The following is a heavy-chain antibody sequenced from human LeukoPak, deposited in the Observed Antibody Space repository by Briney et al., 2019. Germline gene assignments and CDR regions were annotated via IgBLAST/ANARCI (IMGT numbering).Heavy chain of an antibody. J-gene: IGHJ6*03. V-gene: IGHV3-7*01. Sequence: GGSLRLSCAASGFMFSSYWMSWVRQAPGKGLEWVANIKQDRSEKYYVDSVKGRFTVSRDNAKNSLYLQMNSLRAEDTAVYYCARVQEQLVHGLYYYYMDVWGKGTTVTVSS. CDR1: GFMFSSYW. D-gene: IGHD6-13*01. CDR3: ARVQEQLVHGLYYYYMDV. CDR2: IKQDRSEK.